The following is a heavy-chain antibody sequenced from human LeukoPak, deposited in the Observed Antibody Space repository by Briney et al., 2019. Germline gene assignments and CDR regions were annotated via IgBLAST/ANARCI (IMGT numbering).Heavy chain of an antibody. CDR2: INAGNGNT. CDR3: ARRLDYGDYNWFDP. V-gene: IGHV1-3*01. CDR1: GYTFTSYA. Sequence: GASVKVSCKASGYTFTSYAMHWVRQAPGQRLEWMGWINAGNGNTKYSQKFQGRVTITRDTSASTAYMELSSLRSEDTAVYYCARRLDYGDYNWFDPWGQGTLVTVSS. J-gene: IGHJ5*02. D-gene: IGHD4-17*01.